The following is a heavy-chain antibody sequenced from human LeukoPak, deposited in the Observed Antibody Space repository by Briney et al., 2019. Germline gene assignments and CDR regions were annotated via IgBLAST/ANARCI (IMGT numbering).Heavy chain of an antibody. CDR1: GFTVSSNY. Sequence: GGSLRLSCAASGFTVSSNYMSWVRQAPGKGLEWVSVIYSGGSTYYADSVKGRFTISRDNSKNTLYLQMNSLRAEDTAVYYCAKDRFSALDPMDVWGQGTTVTVSS. CDR3: AKDRFSALDPMDV. CDR2: IYSGGST. V-gene: IGHV3-66*02. D-gene: IGHD1-1*01. J-gene: IGHJ6*02.